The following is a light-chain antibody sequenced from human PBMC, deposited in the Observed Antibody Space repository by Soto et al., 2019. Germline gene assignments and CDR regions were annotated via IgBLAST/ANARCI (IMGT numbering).Light chain of an antibody. J-gene: IGLJ1*01. V-gene: IGLV2-14*01. CDR2: EVS. Sequence: QSALTQPASVSGSPGQSITISCTGTSSDVGGYKYVSWYQHYPGKAPKLMIYEVSNRPSGVSNRFSGSKSGNTASLTISGLQAEDEADYYCISYADGSIYFFGTGTKVTVL. CDR1: SSDVGGYKY. CDR3: ISYADGSIYF.